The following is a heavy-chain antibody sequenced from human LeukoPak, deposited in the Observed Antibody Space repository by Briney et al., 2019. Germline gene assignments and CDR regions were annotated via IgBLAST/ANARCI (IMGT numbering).Heavy chain of an antibody. Sequence: ASVKVSCKASGYTFTSYYMHWVRQAPGQGLEWMGIINPSGGSTSYAQKCQGRVSMTRDTSTSTVYMELSSLRSEDTAVYYCARGANYCTNGVCSLFYWGQGTLVTVSS. CDR1: GYTFTSYY. CDR3: ARGANYCTNGVCSLFY. D-gene: IGHD2-8*01. J-gene: IGHJ4*02. CDR2: INPSGGST. V-gene: IGHV1-46*01.